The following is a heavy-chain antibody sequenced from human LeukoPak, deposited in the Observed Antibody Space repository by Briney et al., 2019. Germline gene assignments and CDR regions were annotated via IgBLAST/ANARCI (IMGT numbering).Heavy chain of an antibody. CDR2: INHSGST. CDR3: ARGYYDSSGYIV. CDR1: GGSFSGYY. D-gene: IGHD3-22*01. V-gene: IGHV4-34*01. Sequence: SETLSLTCGVYGGSFSGYYWSWIRQPPRKGLEWIGEINHSGSTNYNPSLKSRDTISVDTSKNQFSLKLSSVTAADTAVYYCARGYYDSSGYIVWGQGTLVTVSS. J-gene: IGHJ4*02.